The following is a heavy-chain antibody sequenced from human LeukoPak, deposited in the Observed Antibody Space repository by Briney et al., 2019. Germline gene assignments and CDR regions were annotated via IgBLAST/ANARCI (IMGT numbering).Heavy chain of an antibody. CDR3: TRDSALLGVAFDL. J-gene: IGHJ3*01. D-gene: IGHD1-26*01. CDR1: GFPFNTYA. CDR2: ISSNGDNT. Sequence: PEGSLRLSCSASGFPFNTYAIHWVRQAPGKGLEYVAGISSNGDNTDFADSAKGRFTISRDNSKSTLFLQMNSLRAEDTAVYFCTRDSALLGVAFDLWGQGTVVTVSS. V-gene: IGHV3-64D*06.